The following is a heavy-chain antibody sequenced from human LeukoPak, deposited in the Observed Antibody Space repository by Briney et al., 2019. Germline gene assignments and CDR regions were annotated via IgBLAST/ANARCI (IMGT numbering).Heavy chain of an antibody. V-gene: IGHV4-38-2*02. CDR1: GYSISSGYY. D-gene: IGHD1-26*01. CDR2: IHYSARI. Sequence: SSETLSLTCTVSGYSISSGYYWGWIRQPPGKGLEWIGSIHYSARIYYNPSLKSRLTISPDTSKNQFSLKLTSVTAADTAVYYCTREVRSAWASFDPWGQGTLVIVSS. CDR3: TREVRSAWASFDP. J-gene: IGHJ5*02.